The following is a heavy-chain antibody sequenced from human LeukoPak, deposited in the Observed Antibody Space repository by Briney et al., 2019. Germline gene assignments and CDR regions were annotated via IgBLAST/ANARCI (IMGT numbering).Heavy chain of an antibody. Sequence: PGGSLRLSCAASGFTFSNAWMSWVRQAPGKGLEWVGRIKSKTDGGTTDYAAPVKGRFTISRDDSKNTLYLQMNSLKTEDTAVYFCARDFPEYSRGWYWALDYWGQGALVTVSS. CDR2: IKSKTDGGTT. CDR1: GFTFSNAW. V-gene: IGHV3-15*01. D-gene: IGHD6-19*01. CDR3: ARDFPEYSRGWYWALDY. J-gene: IGHJ4*02.